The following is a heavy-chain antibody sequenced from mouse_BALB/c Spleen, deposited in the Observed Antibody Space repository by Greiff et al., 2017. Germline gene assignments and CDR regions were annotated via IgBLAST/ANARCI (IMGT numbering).Heavy chain of an antibody. V-gene: IGHV1S56*01. J-gene: IGHJ4*01. CDR2: IYPGNVNT. CDR1: GYTFTSYY. Sequence: QVQLQQSGPELVKPGASVRISCKASGYTFTSYYIHWVKQSPGQGLEWIGWIYPGNVNTKYNEKFKGKATLTADKSSSTAYMQLSSLTSEDSAVYFCARGRPYYYAMDYWGQGTSVTVSS. CDR3: ARGRPYYYAMDY.